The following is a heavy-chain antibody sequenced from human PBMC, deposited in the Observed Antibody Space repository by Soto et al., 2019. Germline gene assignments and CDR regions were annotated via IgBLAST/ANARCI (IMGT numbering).Heavy chain of an antibody. V-gene: IGHV4-30-4*01. CDR1: GGSISSGDYY. Sequence: SETLSLTCTVSGGSISSGDYYWSWIRQPPGKGLEWIGYIYYSGSTYYNPSLKSRVTISVDTSKNQFSLKLSSVTAADTAVYYCARSFGGEGPYYYGMDVWGQGTTVTVSS. CDR2: IYYSGST. CDR3: ARSFGGEGPYYYGMDV. J-gene: IGHJ6*02. D-gene: IGHD3-10*01.